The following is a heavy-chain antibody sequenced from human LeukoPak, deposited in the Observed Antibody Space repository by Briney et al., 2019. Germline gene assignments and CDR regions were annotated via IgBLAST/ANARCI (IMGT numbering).Heavy chain of an antibody. J-gene: IGHJ6*02. CDR2: ISGSGGSA. Sequence: GGSLRLSCAASGFTFNNAWMSWVRQAPGKGLEWVSAISGSGGSAYYADSVKGRFTISRDNSKNTLYLQMNSLRAEDTAVYYCAKEDPTYCSGGSCYYYYYGMDVWGQGTTVTVSS. CDR3: AKEDPTYCSGGSCYYYYYGMDV. D-gene: IGHD2-15*01. V-gene: IGHV3-23*01. CDR1: GFTFNNAW.